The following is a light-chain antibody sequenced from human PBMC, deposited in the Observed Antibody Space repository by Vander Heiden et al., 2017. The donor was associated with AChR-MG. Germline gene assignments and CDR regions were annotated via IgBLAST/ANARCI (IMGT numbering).Light chain of an antibody. CDR1: SSNIGINC. V-gene: IGLV1-47*01. CDR2: RNN. Sequence: QSVLTQPPSASGTPGQRVHTSCSGSSSNIGINCVCWYQPLPGTAPKLLINRNNQRPAGVPDRFSGSKSGTSASLAISGLRSEDEADYYCATWDDSLSGVVFGGGTNLTVL. CDR3: ATWDDSLSGVV. J-gene: IGLJ2*01.